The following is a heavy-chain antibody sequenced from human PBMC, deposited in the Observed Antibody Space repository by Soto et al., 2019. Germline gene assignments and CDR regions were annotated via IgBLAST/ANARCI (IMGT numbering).Heavy chain of an antibody. CDR3: ARSRDGYNYGFDY. V-gene: IGHV4-59*01. D-gene: IGHD5-12*01. CDR2: IYYSGST. Sequence: SLTCTVSGVSISSYYWSWIRQPPGKGLEWIGYIYYSGSTNYNPSLKSRVTISVDTSKNQFSLKLSSVTAADTAVYYCARSRDGYNYGFDYWGQGTLVTVSS. J-gene: IGHJ4*02. CDR1: GVSISSYY.